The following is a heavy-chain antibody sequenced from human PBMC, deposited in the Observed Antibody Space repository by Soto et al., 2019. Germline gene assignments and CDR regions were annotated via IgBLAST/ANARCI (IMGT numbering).Heavy chain of an antibody. V-gene: IGHV3-13*01. J-gene: IGHJ4*02. D-gene: IGHD3-22*01. CDR1: GFTFSSYD. Sequence: EVQLVESGGGLVQPGGSLRLSCAASGFTFSSYDMHWVRQATGKGLEWVSAIGTAGDTYYPGSVKGRFTISRENAKNSLYLQMNSLRAEDTAVYYCARVGRYYDSSGYYYEYYFDYWGQGTLVTVSS. CDR3: ARVGRYYDSSGYYYEYYFDY. CDR2: IGTAGDT.